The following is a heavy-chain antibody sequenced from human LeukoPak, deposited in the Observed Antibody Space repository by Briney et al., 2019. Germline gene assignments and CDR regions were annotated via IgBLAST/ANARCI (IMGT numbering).Heavy chain of an antibody. Sequence: GGSLRLSCAASGFTFSSYAMSWVRQAPGKGLEWASAISGSGSSTYYADSVKGRFTISRDNSKNTLYLQMNSLRAEDTAVYYCAKDQARWVDYYYMDVWGKGTTVTVSS. CDR1: GFTFSSYA. V-gene: IGHV3-23*01. D-gene: IGHD2-15*01. J-gene: IGHJ6*03. CDR2: ISGSGSST. CDR3: AKDQARWVDYYYMDV.